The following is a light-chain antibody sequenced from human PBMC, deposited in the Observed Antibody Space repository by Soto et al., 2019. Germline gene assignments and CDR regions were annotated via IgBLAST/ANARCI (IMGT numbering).Light chain of an antibody. CDR2: AAS. CDR1: QGISSY. V-gene: IGKV1-9*01. Sequence: IQLTQSPSSLSASVGDRVTITCRASQGISSYLAWSQQKPGKAPKLLIYAASTLQSGVPSRFSGSGSGTDLTLTISSLQPEDFATYYCQQLNSYPITFGQGTRLEIK. J-gene: IGKJ5*01. CDR3: QQLNSYPIT.